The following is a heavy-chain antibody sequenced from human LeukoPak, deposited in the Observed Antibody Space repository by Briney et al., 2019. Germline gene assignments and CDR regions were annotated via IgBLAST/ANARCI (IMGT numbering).Heavy chain of an antibody. CDR3: ARADCSSSTCYLRRSWFDP. D-gene: IGHD2-2*01. CDR1: GFTFSSYS. V-gene: IGHV3-21*01. J-gene: IGHJ5*02. Sequence: GGSLRLSCAASGFTFSSYSMNWVRQAPGKGLEWVSSISTSSRYIYYKDSVRGRFTISRDDAKNSLYLEMNSLRAEDTAVYYCARADCSSSTCYLRRSWFDPWGQGTLVTVSS. CDR2: ISTSSRYI.